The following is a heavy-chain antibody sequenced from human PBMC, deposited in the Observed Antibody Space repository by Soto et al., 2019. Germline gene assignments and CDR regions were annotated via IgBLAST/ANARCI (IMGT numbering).Heavy chain of an antibody. CDR1: GGTFSSYA. Sequence: QVQLVQSGAEVKKPGSSVKVSCKASGGTFSSYAISWVRQAPGQGLEWMGGIIPIFGRANYAQKFQGRVTITADESTSTAYMERSSLRSEDTAVYYCARDGYVSAAAGSTEAYYFDYWGQGTLVTVSS. J-gene: IGHJ4*02. D-gene: IGHD6-13*01. V-gene: IGHV1-69*01. CDR3: ARDGYVSAAAGSTEAYYFDY. CDR2: IIPIFGRA.